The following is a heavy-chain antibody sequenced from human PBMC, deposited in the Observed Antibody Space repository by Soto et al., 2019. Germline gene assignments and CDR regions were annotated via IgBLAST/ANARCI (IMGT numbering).Heavy chain of an antibody. Sequence: ASVKVSCKASGFTFTSSAVQWVRQARGQRLEWIGWIVVGSGNTNYAQKFQERVTITRDMSTSTAYMELSSLRSEDTAVYYCAADVYYGSGSLNWFDPWAQGTLVTVSS. V-gene: IGHV1-58*01. D-gene: IGHD3-10*01. CDR3: AADVYYGSGSLNWFDP. CDR2: IVVGSGNT. CDR1: GFTFTSSA. J-gene: IGHJ5*02.